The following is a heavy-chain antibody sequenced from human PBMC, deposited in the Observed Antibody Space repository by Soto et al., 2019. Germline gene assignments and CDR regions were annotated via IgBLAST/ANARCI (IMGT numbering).Heavy chain of an antibody. CDR3: ARDGSTVTTNYHYAMDV. Sequence: SLRLSCAASGFTFSTYHMNWVRQAPGKGLEWVSYIHSGGSRIYYADSVKGRFTISRDNAKNSLCLQMNSLRAEDTAVYYCARDGSTVTTNYHYAMDVWGQGTTVTVSS. J-gene: IGHJ6*02. V-gene: IGHV3-48*03. D-gene: IGHD4-17*01. CDR1: GFTFSTYH. CDR2: IHSGGSRI.